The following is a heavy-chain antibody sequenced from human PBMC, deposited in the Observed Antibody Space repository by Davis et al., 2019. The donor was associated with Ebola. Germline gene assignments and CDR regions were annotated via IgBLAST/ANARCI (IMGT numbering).Heavy chain of an antibody. Sequence: SETLSLTCTVSGGSISSGDYYWTWIRQTPGRGLEWIGYIYSGGSTHYNPSLQSRISLSVDTSGNQFSLKLSSVTAADTAVYYCAKYYGSNQIDVWGQGTTVTVSS. D-gene: IGHD4-23*01. CDR2: IYSGGST. V-gene: IGHV4-30-4*02. CDR1: GGSISSGDYY. J-gene: IGHJ6*02. CDR3: AKYYGSNQIDV.